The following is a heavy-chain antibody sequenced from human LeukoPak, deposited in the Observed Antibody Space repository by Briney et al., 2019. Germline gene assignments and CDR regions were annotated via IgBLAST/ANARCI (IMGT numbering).Heavy chain of an antibody. CDR2: IFQSVST. CDR1: GYSISGGYY. Sequence: SETLSLTCTVSGYSISGGYYWGWIRQPPGKGLEWIGTIFQSVSTYYNPSLKSRVTTSVDTSKNQFSLKLSSVTAVDTAVYYCARNNSNGFDFWSQGTLVTVSS. CDR3: ARNNSNGFDF. D-gene: IGHD6-19*01. J-gene: IGHJ4*02. V-gene: IGHV4-38-2*02.